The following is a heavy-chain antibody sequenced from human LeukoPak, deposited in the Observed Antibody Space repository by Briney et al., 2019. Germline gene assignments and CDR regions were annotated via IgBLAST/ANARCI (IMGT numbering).Heavy chain of an antibody. Sequence: PGGSLRLSCAASGFTFSNYWMHWVRQAPGKGLVWLSRLNGDGSQTRYADSVKGRFTISRDNAKNTVYLQMNSLRVEDTAVYFCAREGGEQELAYWGQGTLVTVSS. D-gene: IGHD6-13*01. CDR3: AREGGEQELAY. J-gene: IGHJ4*02. V-gene: IGHV3-74*01. CDR1: GFTFSNYW. CDR2: LNGDGSQT.